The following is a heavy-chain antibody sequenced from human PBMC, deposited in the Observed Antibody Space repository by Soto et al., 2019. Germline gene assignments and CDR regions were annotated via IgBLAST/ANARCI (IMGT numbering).Heavy chain of an antibody. CDR3: VRRDYDYVWGSYRPTPNWFDP. V-gene: IGHV4-34*01. Sequence: SETLSLTCAVYGGSFSGYYWSWIRQPPGKGLEWIGEINHSGSTNYNPSLKSRVTISVDTSKNQFSLKLSSVTAADTAVYYCVRRDYDYVWGSYRPTPNWFDPWGQGTLVTVSS. J-gene: IGHJ5*02. D-gene: IGHD3-16*02. CDR1: GGSFSGYY. CDR2: INHSGST.